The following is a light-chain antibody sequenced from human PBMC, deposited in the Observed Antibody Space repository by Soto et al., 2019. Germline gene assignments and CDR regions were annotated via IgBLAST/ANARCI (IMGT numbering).Light chain of an antibody. J-gene: IGKJ1*01. V-gene: IGKV3-11*01. CDR1: QSISVY. Sequence: ENVLTQSPVTLSLSAGERATLSCRASQSISVYLAWYQQKPGQAPRLLIYDGSNRATGIPARFSGSGSGTDFTLTISSLEPEDFAFYYCQQRNNWPWTFGQGTKVDI. CDR3: QQRNNWPWT. CDR2: DGS.